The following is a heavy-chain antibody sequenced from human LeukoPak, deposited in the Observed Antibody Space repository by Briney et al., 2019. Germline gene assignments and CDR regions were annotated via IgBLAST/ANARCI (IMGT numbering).Heavy chain of an antibody. D-gene: IGHD3-22*01. J-gene: IGHJ4*02. V-gene: IGHV3-74*01. Sequence: QPGGSLRLSCAASGFTFSSYWMHWVRHAPGKGLVWVSRISTDGSSTSYADSVKGRFTISRDNAKNTLYLQMNSLRAEDTAVYYCARVPYYYDSSGYLAYWGQGTLVTVSS. CDR3: ARVPYYYDSSGYLAY. CDR1: GFTFSSYW. CDR2: ISTDGSST.